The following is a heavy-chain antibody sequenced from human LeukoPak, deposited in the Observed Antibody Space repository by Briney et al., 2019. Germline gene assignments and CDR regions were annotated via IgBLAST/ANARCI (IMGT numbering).Heavy chain of an antibody. Sequence: GGSLRLSRAASGFTFSSYTMRWVRHAPGTGLEWVSYICPSSGDIYYADSVKGRFTISRDNDKTSLYLQMKSLRAEDTAVYYCARDRGARGRGLAWGQGTQVTVSS. CDR2: ICPSSGDI. V-gene: IGHV3-21*01. D-gene: IGHD3-10*01. CDR3: ARDRGARGRGLA. CDR1: GFTFSSYT. J-gene: IGHJ5*02.